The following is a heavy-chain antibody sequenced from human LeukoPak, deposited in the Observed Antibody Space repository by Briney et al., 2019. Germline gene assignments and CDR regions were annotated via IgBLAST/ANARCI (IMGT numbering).Heavy chain of an antibody. J-gene: IGHJ4*02. CDR3: AKVGPPYYSDTSGYYQPFDS. D-gene: IGHD3-22*01. Sequence: SETLSLTCAVYGGSFSGYYWSWIRQPPGKGLEWIGEINHSGSTNYNPSLKSRVTISLDTSKNQFSLKLTSVTAADAAVYYCAKVGPPYYSDTSGYYQPFDSWGQGTLVTVSS. CDR2: INHSGST. CDR1: GGSFSGYY. V-gene: IGHV4-34*01.